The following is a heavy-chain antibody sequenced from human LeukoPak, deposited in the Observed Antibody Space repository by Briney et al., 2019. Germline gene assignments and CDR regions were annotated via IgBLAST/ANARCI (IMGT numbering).Heavy chain of an antibody. CDR3: AKSIAAAGYFDY. CDR1: GFTFSSYA. CDR2: ISGSGGST. D-gene: IGHD6-13*01. J-gene: IGHJ4*02. V-gene: IGHV3-23*01. Sequence: PGGSLRLSCAASGFTFSSYAMSWVRQAPGKGLEWVSAISGSGGSTYYADSVKGRFTISRDNSKNTLYLQMNSLGAEDTAVYYCAKSIAAAGYFDYWGQGTLVTVSS.